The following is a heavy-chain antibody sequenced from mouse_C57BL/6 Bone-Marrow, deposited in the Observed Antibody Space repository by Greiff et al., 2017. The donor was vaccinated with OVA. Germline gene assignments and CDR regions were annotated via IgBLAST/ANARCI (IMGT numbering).Heavy chain of an antibody. J-gene: IGHJ3*01. D-gene: IGHD2-12*01. V-gene: IGHV1-42*01. CDR2: INPSTGGT. Sequence: VQLQQSGPELVKPGASVKISCKASGYSFTGYYMNWVKQSPEKSLEWIGAINPSTGGTSYNQKFKAKATLTVDKSSSTAYMQLKSLTSEDSAVYYCSYSFSFAYWGQGTLVTVSA. CDR3: SYSFSFAY. CDR1: GYSFTGYY.